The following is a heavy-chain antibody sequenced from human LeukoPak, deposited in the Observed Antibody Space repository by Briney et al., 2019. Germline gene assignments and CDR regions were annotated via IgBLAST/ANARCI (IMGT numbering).Heavy chain of an antibody. CDR2: ISAYNGNT. J-gene: IGHJ4*02. D-gene: IGHD3-16*02. CDR3: AIGTYDYVWGSYRPYDY. V-gene: IGHV1-18*01. CDR1: GYTFTSYG. Sequence: ASVKVSCKASGYTFTSYGISWVRQAPGPGLEWMGWISAYNGNTNHAQKLQGRVTMTTDTSTSTASMELRSLRSDGTAVYYCAIGTYDYVWGSYRPYDYWGQGTLVTVSS.